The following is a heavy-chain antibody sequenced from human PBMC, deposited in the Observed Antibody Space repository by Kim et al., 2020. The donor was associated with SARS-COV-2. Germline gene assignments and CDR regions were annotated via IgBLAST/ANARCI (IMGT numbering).Heavy chain of an antibody. CDR1: NGSFSSSDYY. Sequence: SETLSLTCSISNGSFSSSDYYWGWNRQTPGRGLEWIGSFSYNGNTYYSPPLRSRLTISVDRSKNRLHLMLSSVTAADTAVYYCWGAGLMAEGYHKYGMDVWGQGTTVTVSS. J-gene: IGHJ6*02. V-gene: IGHV4-39*01. CDR2: FSYNGNT. CDR3: WGAGLMAEGYHKYGMDV. D-gene: IGHD1-26*01.